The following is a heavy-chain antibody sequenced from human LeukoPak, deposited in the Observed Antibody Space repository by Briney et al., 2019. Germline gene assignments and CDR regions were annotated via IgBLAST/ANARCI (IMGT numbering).Heavy chain of an antibody. CDR3: ARWISVGATPFFDY. V-gene: IGHV3-33*01. J-gene: IGHJ4*02. D-gene: IGHD1-26*01. Sequence: AAITFKGDIQNYADSVKGRFTISRDNSKDTLYLQMDSLRADDTAVYYCARWISVGATPFFDYWGQGTLVTVSS. CDR2: ITFKGDIQ.